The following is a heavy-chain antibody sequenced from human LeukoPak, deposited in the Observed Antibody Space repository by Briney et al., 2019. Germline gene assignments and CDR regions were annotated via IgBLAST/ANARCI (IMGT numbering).Heavy chain of an antibody. Sequence: SETLSLTCTVSDDSISAYYWTWIRQSPGKGLEWIGYIYYSGSTNYDPSLKSRVTMSVDTSKNQFSLKLSSVTAADTAVYYCARRGYFLTDAFDIWGQGTMVTVSS. CDR1: DDSISAYY. CDR3: ARRGYFLTDAFDI. V-gene: IGHV4-59*08. J-gene: IGHJ3*02. D-gene: IGHD2/OR15-2a*01. CDR2: IYYSGST.